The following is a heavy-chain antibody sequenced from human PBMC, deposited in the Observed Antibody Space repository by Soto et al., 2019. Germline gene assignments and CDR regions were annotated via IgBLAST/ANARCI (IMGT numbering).Heavy chain of an antibody. CDR3: AKFLAAYGMDV. V-gene: IGHV3-9*01. CDR1: GFTFDDYA. Sequence: DVQLVESGGGLVQPGRSLRLSCAASGFTFDDYAMHWVRQAPGKGLEWVSGISWNSGSIGYADSVKGRFTISRDNAKNSLYLQMNSLRAEDTALYYCAKFLAAYGMDVWGQGTTVTVSS. D-gene: IGHD3-3*01. J-gene: IGHJ6*02. CDR2: ISWNSGSI.